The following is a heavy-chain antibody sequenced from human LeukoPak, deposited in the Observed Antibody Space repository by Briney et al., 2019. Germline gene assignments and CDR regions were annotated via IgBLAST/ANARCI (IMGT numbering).Heavy chain of an antibody. CDR2: IWYDGSNK. D-gene: IGHD3-9*01. J-gene: IGHJ4*02. V-gene: IGHV3-33*01. CDR1: GFTFSSYG. CDR3: ARGSQLRYFDWLLNPLDY. Sequence: GGSLRLSCAASGFTFSSYGMHWVRQAPGKGLEWVAVIWYDGSNKYYADSVKGRFTISRDNSKNTLYLQMNSLRAEDTAVYYCARGSQLRYFDWLLNPLDYWSQGTLVTVSS.